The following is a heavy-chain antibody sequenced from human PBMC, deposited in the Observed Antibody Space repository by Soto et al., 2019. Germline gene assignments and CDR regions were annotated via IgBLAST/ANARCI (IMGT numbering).Heavy chain of an antibody. J-gene: IGHJ5*02. V-gene: IGHV1-3*01. CDR3: ASIVRGVIWWFDT. CDR1: GYTLTRSA. Sequence: QVSYKXSGYTLTRSAVHWERQAPGQRLTRMGWITAGNGNTNYSQTFKGRVTITRDTSDSTAYMKLRSLRSEDTVVSSCASIVRGVIWWFDTRGQGTLV. CDR2: ITAGNGNT. D-gene: IGHD3-10*01.